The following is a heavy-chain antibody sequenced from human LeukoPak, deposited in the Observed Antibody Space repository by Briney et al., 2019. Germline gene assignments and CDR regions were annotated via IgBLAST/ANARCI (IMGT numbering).Heavy chain of an antibody. CDR2: ISYDGSNK. CDR1: GFTFSSYA. D-gene: IGHD3-22*01. J-gene: IGHJ4*02. V-gene: IGHV3-30-3*01. Sequence: GGSLRLSCAASGFTFSSYAMHWVRQAPGKGLEWVAVISYDGSNKYYADSVKGRFTIFRDNSKNTLYLQMNSLRAEDTAVYYCARVFTYYYDSSGISDWGQGTLVTVSS. CDR3: ARVFTYYYDSSGISD.